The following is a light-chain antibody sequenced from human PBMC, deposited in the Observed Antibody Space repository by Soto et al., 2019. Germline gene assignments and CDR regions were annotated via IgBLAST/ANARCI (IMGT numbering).Light chain of an antibody. CDR1: SSNIGAGYD. J-gene: IGLJ2*01. CDR2: GNS. Sequence: QSVLTQPPSVSGAPGQRVTISCTGSSSNIGAGYDVHWYQQLPGTAPKPLIYGNSNRPSGVPDRFSGSKSGTSASLAITGLQAEDEADYYCQSYDSSLSGSVVFGGGTKVTVL. CDR3: QSYDSSLSGSVV. V-gene: IGLV1-40*01.